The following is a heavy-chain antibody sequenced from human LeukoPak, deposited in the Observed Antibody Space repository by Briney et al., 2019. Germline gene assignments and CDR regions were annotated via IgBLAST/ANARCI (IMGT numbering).Heavy chain of an antibody. D-gene: IGHD4-17*01. CDR1: GFTFSSYA. V-gene: IGHV3-23*01. CDR3: AKEDYGDIYWYFDL. CDR2: ISGSGGST. J-gene: IGHJ2*01. Sequence: QPGGSLRLSCAASGFTFSSYAMSWVRQARGKGLEWVSAISGSGGSTYYADSVKGRFTISRDNSKNTLYLQMNSLRVQDTAVYYCAKEDYGDIYWYFDLWGRGTLVTVSS.